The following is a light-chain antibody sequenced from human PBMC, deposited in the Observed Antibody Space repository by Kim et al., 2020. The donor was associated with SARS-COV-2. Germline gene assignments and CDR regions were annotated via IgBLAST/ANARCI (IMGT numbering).Light chain of an antibody. Sequence: LSLSPGERATPSYRACQSVSSSYLSWYQQKPGQAPRLRIYGASTRATGIPARFSGSGSGTDFTLTISSLQPEDFAVYYCQQDSPPFGGGTKVDIK. V-gene: IGKV3D-7*01. CDR1: QSVSSSY. J-gene: IGKJ4*01. CDR3: QQDSPP. CDR2: GAS.